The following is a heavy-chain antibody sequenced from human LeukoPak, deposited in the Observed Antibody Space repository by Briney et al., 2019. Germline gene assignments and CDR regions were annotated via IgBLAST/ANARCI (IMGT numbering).Heavy chain of an antibody. CDR1: GYIFSSND. V-gene: IGHV1-8*01. Sequence: GASVKVSCKASGYIFSSNDTNWVRQAAGQGLEWMGWMNPNSGDTGYTQKFQGRVAMTRSTSITTAYMELSSLRSEDTAVYYCARGPFGSGSFLDYWGQGTLVTVSS. D-gene: IGHD3-10*01. CDR2: MNPNSGDT. J-gene: IGHJ4*02. CDR3: ARGPFGSGSFLDY.